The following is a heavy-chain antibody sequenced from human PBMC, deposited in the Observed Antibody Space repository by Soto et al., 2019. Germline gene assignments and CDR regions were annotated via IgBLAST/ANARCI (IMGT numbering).Heavy chain of an antibody. CDR1: GFTFSSYA. V-gene: IGHV3-23*01. D-gene: IGHD6-13*01. Sequence: EVQLLESGGGLAQPGGSLRLSCAASGFTFSSYAMSWVRQAPGKGLDWVSTISGSGRNTYYADSVKGRFAISRDNSKNTLYRQVSSLKAEDAAVYYCAKLSKAAGEGGSFYMDVWGKGTTVNVSS. J-gene: IGHJ6*03. CDR2: ISGSGRNT. CDR3: AKLSKAAGEGGSFYMDV.